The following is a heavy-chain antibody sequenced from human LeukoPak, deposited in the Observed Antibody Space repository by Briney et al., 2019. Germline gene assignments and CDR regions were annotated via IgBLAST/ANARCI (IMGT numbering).Heavy chain of an antibody. D-gene: IGHD5-24*01. CDR3: ARGASRDGSGY. J-gene: IGHJ4*02. Sequence: GGSLRLSCAASGFTFSSYAMSWVRQAPGKGLEWVSAISGSGGSTYYADSVKGRFTISRDSSKNTLYLQMNSLRAEDTAVYYCARGASRDGSGYWGQGTLVTVSS. CDR1: GFTFSSYA. V-gene: IGHV3-23*01. CDR2: ISGSGGST.